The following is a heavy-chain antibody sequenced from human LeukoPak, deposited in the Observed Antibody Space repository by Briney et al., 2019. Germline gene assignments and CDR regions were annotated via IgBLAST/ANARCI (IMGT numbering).Heavy chain of an antibody. CDR2: ISYDGSNK. J-gene: IGHJ4*02. D-gene: IGHD5-18*01. CDR1: GFTFSSYG. CDR3: AKGGGVEDTAMVTCY. Sequence: ALRLSCAASGFTFSSYGMHWVRQAPGKGLEWVAVISYDGSNKYYADSVKGRFTISRDNSKNTLYLQMNSLRAEDTAVYYCAKGGGVEDTAMVTCYWGQGTLVTVSS. V-gene: IGHV3-30*18.